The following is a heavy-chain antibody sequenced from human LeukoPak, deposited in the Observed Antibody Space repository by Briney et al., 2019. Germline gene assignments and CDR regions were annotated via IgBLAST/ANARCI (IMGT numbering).Heavy chain of an antibody. J-gene: IGHJ3*02. Sequence: GGFLRLSCAASGFTFSDYYMSWICQAPGKGLEWVSYISSSGSTIYYADSVKGRFTISRDNAKNSLYLQMNSLRAEDTAVYYCARAGRCSGGSCYSGDAFDIWGQGTMVTVSS. CDR1: GFTFSDYY. CDR3: ARAGRCSGGSCYSGDAFDI. CDR2: ISSSGSTI. V-gene: IGHV3-11*01. D-gene: IGHD2-15*01.